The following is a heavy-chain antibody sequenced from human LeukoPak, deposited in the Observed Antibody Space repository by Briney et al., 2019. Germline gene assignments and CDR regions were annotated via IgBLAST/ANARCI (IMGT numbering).Heavy chain of an antibody. CDR3: ARDRVDFWSGFPVGYYYYYMDV. D-gene: IGHD3-3*01. CDR2: IYSGGST. V-gene: IGHV3-53*01. CDR1: GFTVSSNY. J-gene: IGHJ6*03. Sequence: GGSLRLSCAASGFTVSSNYMSWVRQAPGKGLEWVSVIYSGGSTYYADSVKGRFTISRDNSRNTLYLQMNSLRAEDTAVYYCARDRVDFWSGFPVGYYYYYMDVWGKGTTVTVSS.